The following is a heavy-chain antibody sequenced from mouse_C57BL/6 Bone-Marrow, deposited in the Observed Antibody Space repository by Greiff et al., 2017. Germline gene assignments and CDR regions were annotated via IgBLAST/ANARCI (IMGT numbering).Heavy chain of an antibody. J-gene: IGHJ2*01. V-gene: IGHV3-6*01. Sequence: EVKLMASGPGLVKPSQSLSLTCSVTGYSITSGYYWNWIRQFPGNTLEWMGYISYDGSNNYNPSLKNRISITRDTSKNQFFLKLNSVTTVNTATYYCARGAYYSFSFDYWGQGTTLTVSS. CDR3: ARGAYYSFSFDY. CDR1: GYSITSGYY. CDR2: ISYDGSN. D-gene: IGHD2-12*01.